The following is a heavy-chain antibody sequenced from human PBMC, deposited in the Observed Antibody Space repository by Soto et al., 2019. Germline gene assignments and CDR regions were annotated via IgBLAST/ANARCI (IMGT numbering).Heavy chain of an antibody. Sequence: SETLSLTCTVSGGSISSGGYYWSWIRQHPGKGLEWIGYIYYSGSTYYNPSLKSRVTISVDTSKNQFSLKLSSVTAADTAVYYCARDSYGSGPFDPWGQGTLVTVSS. CDR3: ARDSYGSGPFDP. J-gene: IGHJ5*02. CDR2: IYYSGST. CDR1: GGSISSGGYY. V-gene: IGHV4-31*02. D-gene: IGHD3-10*01.